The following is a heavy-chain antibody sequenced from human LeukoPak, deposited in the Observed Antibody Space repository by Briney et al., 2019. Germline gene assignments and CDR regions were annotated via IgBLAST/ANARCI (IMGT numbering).Heavy chain of an antibody. CDR2: ISYDGSNK. D-gene: IGHD6-6*01. V-gene: IGHV3-30-3*01. CDR3: AGRSIAARPDYYYDYMDV. J-gene: IGHJ6*03. CDR1: GFTFSSYA. Sequence: GGSLRLSCAASGFTFSSYAMHWVRQAPGKGLEWVAVISYDGSNKYYADSVKGRFTISRDNSKNTLYLQMNSLRAEDTAVYYCAGRSIAARPDYYYDYMDVWGKGTTVTVSS.